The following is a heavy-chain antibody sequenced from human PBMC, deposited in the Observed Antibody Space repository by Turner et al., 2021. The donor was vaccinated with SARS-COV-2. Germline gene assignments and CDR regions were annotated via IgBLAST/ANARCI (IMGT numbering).Heavy chain of an antibody. Sequence: QVQLQQWGAGLLKPSETLSLTCGVYGGSFSGYYWSWIRQPPGKGLEWIGEIYNSGSTNYNPSLKSRGTISVDTSKNQFSLKLSSVTAADTAVYYCARSWGGILTGYSFDPWGQGTLVTVSS. CDR3: ARSWGGILTGYSFDP. D-gene: IGHD3-9*01. J-gene: IGHJ5*02. V-gene: IGHV4-34*01. CDR1: GGSFSGYY. CDR2: IYNSGST.